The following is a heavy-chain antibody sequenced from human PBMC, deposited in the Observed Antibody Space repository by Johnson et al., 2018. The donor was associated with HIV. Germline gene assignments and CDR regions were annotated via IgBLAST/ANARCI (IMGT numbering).Heavy chain of an antibody. Sequence: VQLVESGGGLVKPGGSLRLSCVASGFTVRKGLEWVSVIYSGGSTYYADSVKGRFTISRDNSKNTLYLQMNSLRAEDTAVYYCASTNIVATVGPLGAFDIWGQGTMVSVSS. CDR1: GFTV. D-gene: IGHD5-12*01. V-gene: IGHV3-53*01. CDR3: ASTNIVATVGPLGAFDI. CDR2: IYSGGST. J-gene: IGHJ3*02.